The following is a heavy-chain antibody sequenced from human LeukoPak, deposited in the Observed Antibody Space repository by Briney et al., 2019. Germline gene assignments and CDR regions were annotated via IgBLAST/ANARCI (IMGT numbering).Heavy chain of an antibody. D-gene: IGHD1-7*01. J-gene: IGHJ4*02. CDR1: GFRFSDAW. CDR2: ISTSGNTR. Sequence: PGGSLRLSCAASGFRFSDAWMTWVRQAPGKGLEWVSYISTSGNTRYYADSVKGRFTISRDNAKNSLYLQMNSLRVEDTAVYYCARELSGTTSYYFDYWGQGTLVTVSS. V-gene: IGHV3-11*04. CDR3: ARELSGTTSYYFDY.